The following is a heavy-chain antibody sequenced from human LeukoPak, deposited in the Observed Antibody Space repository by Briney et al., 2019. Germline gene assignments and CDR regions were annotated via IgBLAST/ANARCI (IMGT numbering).Heavy chain of an antibody. CDR2: IYPGDSDT. D-gene: IGHD3-3*01. Sequence: GESLKISCKGSGYRFNSYWIGWVRQMPGKGLEWMGIIYPGDSDTRYSPSFQGQVTISADMSISTAYLQWSSLKASDTAMYYCGFWSDYYETHAMDVWGQGTTVTVSS. V-gene: IGHV5-51*01. CDR3: GFWSDYYETHAMDV. CDR1: GYRFNSYW. J-gene: IGHJ6*02.